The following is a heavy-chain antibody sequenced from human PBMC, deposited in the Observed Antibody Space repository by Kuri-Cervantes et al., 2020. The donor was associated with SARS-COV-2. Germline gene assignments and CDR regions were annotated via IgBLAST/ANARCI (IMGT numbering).Heavy chain of an antibody. J-gene: IGHJ4*02. V-gene: IGHV3-21*01. CDR1: GFTFSNYN. CDR2: ISSGSTYI. D-gene: IGHD2-2*01. CDR3: AKAGGYCSSTSCSQYGIPDY. Sequence: LSLTCAASGFTFSNYNMNWVRQAPGRGLEWVSSISSGSTYIYYADSVKGRFTISRDNAKNSLSLQLNGLRAEDTAVYYCAKAGGYCSSTSCSQYGIPDYWGQGTLVTVSS.